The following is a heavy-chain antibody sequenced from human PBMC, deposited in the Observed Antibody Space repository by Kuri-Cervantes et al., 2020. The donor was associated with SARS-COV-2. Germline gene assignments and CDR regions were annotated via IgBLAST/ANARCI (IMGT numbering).Heavy chain of an antibody. V-gene: IGHV3-30-3*01. CDR2: ISYDGSNK. CDR1: GFTFSSYA. CDR3: ARDASMGGFAP. J-gene: IGHJ5*02. Sequence: GGSLRLSCAASGFTFSSYAMSWVRQAPGKGLEWVAVISYDGSNKYYADSVKGRFTISRDNPKNTLYLQMNSLRAEDTAVYYCARDASMGGFAPWGQGTLVTVSS. D-gene: IGHD5-12*01.